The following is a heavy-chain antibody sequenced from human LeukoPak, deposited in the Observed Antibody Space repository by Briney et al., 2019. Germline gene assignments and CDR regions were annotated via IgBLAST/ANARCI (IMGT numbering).Heavy chain of an antibody. CDR1: AYSISSGYY. CDR2: IYHSEST. J-gene: IGHJ4*02. CDR3: ARVEAQLLWTFDY. Sequence: SETLSLTCIVSAYSISSGYYWGWIRQPPGKGLEWIGSIYHSESTYYNPSLKSRVTISIDTSKNQFSLKLSSVTAADTAVYYCARVEAQLLWTFDYWGQGTLVTVSS. V-gene: IGHV4-38-2*02. D-gene: IGHD2-2*01.